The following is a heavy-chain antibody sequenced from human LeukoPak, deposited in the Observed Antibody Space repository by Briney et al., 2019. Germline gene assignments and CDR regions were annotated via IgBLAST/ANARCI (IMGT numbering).Heavy chain of an antibody. D-gene: IGHD6-13*01. CDR2: INPNSGGT. V-gene: IGHV1-2*02. CDR1: GYTFTGYY. Sequence: ASVKVSCKASGYTFTGYYMHWVRQTPGQGLEWMGWINPNSGGTNYAQKFQGRVTMTRDTSISTAHMELSRLRSDDTAVYYCAIPPGSIAAAGRDYWGQGTLVTVSS. CDR3: AIPPGSIAAAGRDY. J-gene: IGHJ4*02.